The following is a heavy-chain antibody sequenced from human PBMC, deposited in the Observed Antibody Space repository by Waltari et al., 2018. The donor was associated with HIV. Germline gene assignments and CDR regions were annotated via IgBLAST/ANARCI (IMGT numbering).Heavy chain of an antibody. CDR2: IYYRGGT. J-gene: IGHJ4*02. CDR3: AAPRITMVRGQRYYFDY. D-gene: IGHD3-10*01. Sequence: QLQLQESGPGLVKPSETLSLTCTVSGGSISSSSYYWGWIRQPPGKGLEWIGSIYYRGGTYDNPALKSRVTISVDTSKNQFSLKLSSVTAADTAVYYCAAPRITMVRGQRYYFDYWGQGTLVTVSS. CDR1: GGSISSSSYY. V-gene: IGHV4-39*01.